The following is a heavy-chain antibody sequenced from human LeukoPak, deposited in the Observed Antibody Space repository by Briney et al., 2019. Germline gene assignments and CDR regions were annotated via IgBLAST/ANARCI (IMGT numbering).Heavy chain of an antibody. CDR2: ISSSSSYI. CDR3: ARSGGYSYGLTVLSDWFDP. CDR1: GFTFSSYS. Sequence: GGSLRLSCAASGFTFSSYSMNWVRQAPGKGLEWVSSISSSSSYIYYADSVKGRFTISRDNAKNSLYLQMNSLRAEDTAVYYCARSGGYSYGLTVLSDWFDPWGQGTLVTVSS. J-gene: IGHJ5*02. V-gene: IGHV3-21*01. D-gene: IGHD5-18*01.